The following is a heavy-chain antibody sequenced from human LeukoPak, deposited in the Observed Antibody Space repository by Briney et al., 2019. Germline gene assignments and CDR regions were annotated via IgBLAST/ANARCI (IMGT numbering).Heavy chain of an antibody. CDR3: ARAGYCSSTSCYYFDS. CDR1: GFTFSNYW. D-gene: IGHD2-2*01. V-gene: IGHV3-74*01. CDR2: IHSDGSST. J-gene: IGHJ4*02. Sequence: GGSLRLSCAASGFTFSNYWIHWVRHAPGKGLVWVSRIHSDGSSTSYADSVKGRFTISRDNAKNTLYLQMNSLRVEDTAVYYCARAGYCSSTSCYYFDSWGQGTLVTVSS.